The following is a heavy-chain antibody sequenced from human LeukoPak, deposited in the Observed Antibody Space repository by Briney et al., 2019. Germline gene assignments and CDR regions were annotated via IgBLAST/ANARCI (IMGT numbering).Heavy chain of an antibody. CDR3: ARGPLVATIHVDV. J-gene: IGHJ6*02. V-gene: IGHV3-33*01. CDR1: GFTFSSYG. Sequence: GGSLRLSCAASGFTFSSYGMHWVRQAPGKGLEWVAVIWYDGSNKYYADSVKGRFTISRDNSKNTLYLQMNSLRAEDTAVYYCARGPLVATIHVDVWGQGTTVTVSS. CDR2: IWYDGSNK. D-gene: IGHD5-12*01.